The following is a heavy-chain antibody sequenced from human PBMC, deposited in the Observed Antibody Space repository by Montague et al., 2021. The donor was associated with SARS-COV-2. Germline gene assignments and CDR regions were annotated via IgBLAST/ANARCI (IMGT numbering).Heavy chain of an antibody. D-gene: IGHD3-22*01. V-gene: IGHV4-59*01. CDR3: ARGYYYDSTGYYDY. CDR2: IYYSGST. J-gene: IGHJ4*01. Sequence: SETLSLTCTVSGGSISSYYWSWIRRPPGKGLEWIGYIYYSGSTNYNPSLKRRVTISVDTSKNQFSLKVRSVTAADTAVYYCARGYYYDSTGYYDYWGQGTLVTVSS. CDR1: GGSISSYY.